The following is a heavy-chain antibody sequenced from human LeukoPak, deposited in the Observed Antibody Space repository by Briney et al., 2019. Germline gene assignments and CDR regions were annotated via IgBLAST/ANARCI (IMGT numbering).Heavy chain of an antibody. CDR1: GFTFSSYG. V-gene: IGHV3-30*02. Sequence: GRSLRLSCAASGFTFSSYGMHWVRQAPGKGLEWVAFIRYDGSNKYYADSVKGRFTISRDNSKNTLYLQMNSLRAEDTAVYYCAKDHGYCSGGSCYYFDYWGQGTLVTVSS. J-gene: IGHJ4*02. D-gene: IGHD2-15*01. CDR2: IRYDGSNK. CDR3: AKDHGYCSGGSCYYFDY.